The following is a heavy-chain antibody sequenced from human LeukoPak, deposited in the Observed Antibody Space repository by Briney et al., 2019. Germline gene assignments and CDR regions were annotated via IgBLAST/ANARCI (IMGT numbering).Heavy chain of an antibody. CDR1: GFTFSSYS. CDR2: ISSSSSYI. CDR3: ARDFLAAAGTWGAFDI. Sequence: GGSLRLSCAASGFTFSSYSMNWVRQAPGKGLEWVSSISSSSSYIYYADSVKGRFTISRDNAKNSLYLQMNSLRAEDTAVYYCARDFLAAAGTWGAFDIWGQGTMVTVSS. D-gene: IGHD6-13*01. V-gene: IGHV3-21*01. J-gene: IGHJ3*02.